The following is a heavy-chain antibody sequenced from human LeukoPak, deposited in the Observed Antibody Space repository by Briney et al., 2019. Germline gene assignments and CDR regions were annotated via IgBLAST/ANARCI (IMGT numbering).Heavy chain of an antibody. J-gene: IGHJ4*02. CDR2: IIPIFGTA. V-gene: IGHV1-69*01. Sequence: GSSVKVSCKASGGTFSSYAISWVRQAPGQGLEWMGGIIPIFGTANYAQKFQGRVTITADESTSTAYMELSSLRPEDTAVYYCAGNTYYYGSGEFDYWGQGTLVTVSS. CDR3: AGNTYYYGSGEFDY. D-gene: IGHD3-10*01. CDR1: GGTFSSYA.